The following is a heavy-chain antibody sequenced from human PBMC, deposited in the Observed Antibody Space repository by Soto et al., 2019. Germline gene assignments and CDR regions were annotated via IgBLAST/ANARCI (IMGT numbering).Heavy chain of an antibody. CDR1: GYSFTSYW. J-gene: IGHJ6*02. Sequence: EVQLVQSGAEVKKPGESLRISCKGSGYSFTSYWISWVRQMPGKGLGWMGRIDPSDSYTNYSPSFQGHVTISADKSISTAYLQWSSLKASDTAMYYCARFSPPRQEGYGMDVWGQGTTVTVSS. CDR3: ARFSPPRQEGYGMDV. CDR2: IDPSDSYT. D-gene: IGHD6-25*01. V-gene: IGHV5-10-1*03.